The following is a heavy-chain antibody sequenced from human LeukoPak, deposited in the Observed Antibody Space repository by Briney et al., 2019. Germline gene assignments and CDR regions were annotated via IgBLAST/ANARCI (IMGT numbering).Heavy chain of an antibody. D-gene: IGHD6-19*01. J-gene: IGHJ4*02. CDR1: GFTFSSYS. CDR3: ARSIAVAGSRDY. V-gene: IGHV3-21*01. CDR2: ISSSSYI. Sequence: PGGSLRLSCVASGFTFSSYSMNWVRQAPGKGLEWVSSISSSSYIYYADSVKGRFTISRDNAKNSLYLQMNSLRAEDTAVYYCARSIAVAGSRDYWGQGTLVTVSS.